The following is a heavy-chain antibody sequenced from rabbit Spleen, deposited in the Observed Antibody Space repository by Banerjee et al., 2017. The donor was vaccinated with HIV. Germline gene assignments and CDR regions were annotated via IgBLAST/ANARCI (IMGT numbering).Heavy chain of an antibody. CDR1: GVPFYAKEV. D-gene: IGHD1-1*01. CDR2: IDTGSSGFT. V-gene: IGHV1S45*01. CDR3: ARDTSSSFSSYGMDL. J-gene: IGHJ6*01. Sequence: QEQLEESGGGLIKPEGSVTLACKASGVPFYAKEVLCWVCHAPGKGLEWITCIDTGSSGFTYFASWAKGRFTISKTSSTTVTLQMASLTAADTATYFCARDTSSSFSSYGMDLWGPGTLVTVS.